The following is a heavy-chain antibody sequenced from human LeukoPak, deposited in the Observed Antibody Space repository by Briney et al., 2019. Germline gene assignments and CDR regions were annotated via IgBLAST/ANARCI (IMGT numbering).Heavy chain of an antibody. V-gene: IGHV4-59*10. CDR2: IYTSGST. CDR3: ARCKNIVVVSAVRGAFDY. Sequence: SGTLSLTCAVSGGSLSSYYLSWIRQPAGKGLEWIGRIYTSGSTNYNPSLKSRGTISVYTYTNQSPLTLSTMTAADTAVYDGARCKNIVVVSAVRGAFDYWGQGTLVTVSS. J-gene: IGHJ4*02. D-gene: IGHD2-2*01. CDR1: GGSLSSYY.